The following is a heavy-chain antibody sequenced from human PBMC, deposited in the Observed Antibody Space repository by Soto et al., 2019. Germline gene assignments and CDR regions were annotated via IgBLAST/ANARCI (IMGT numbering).Heavy chain of an antibody. J-gene: IGHJ5*02. D-gene: IGHD2-15*01. Sequence: WTWIRQPPGKGLEWIGNIYYSGSNNYNPSLKSRVTISVDRSKNQFSLKLTSVTAADTAIYYCARDVGDPRNWLDVWGQGTLVTVSS. V-gene: IGHV4-59*01. CDR2: IYYSGSN. CDR3: ARDVGDPRNWLDV.